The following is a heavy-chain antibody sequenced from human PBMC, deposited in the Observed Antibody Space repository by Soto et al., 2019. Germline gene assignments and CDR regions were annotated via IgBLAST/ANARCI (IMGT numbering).Heavy chain of an antibody. V-gene: IGHV3-23*01. CDR2: ISGSGGST. J-gene: IGHJ3*02. CDR1: GFTFGSYA. D-gene: IGHD3-3*01. Sequence: HPGGSLRLSCAASGFTFGSYAMSWVGQAPGKGLEWVSAISGSGGSTYYADSVKGRFTISRDNSKNTLYLQMNSLRAEDTAVYYCAKGPFGVVIINAFDIWGQGTMVTVSS. CDR3: AKGPFGVVIINAFDI.